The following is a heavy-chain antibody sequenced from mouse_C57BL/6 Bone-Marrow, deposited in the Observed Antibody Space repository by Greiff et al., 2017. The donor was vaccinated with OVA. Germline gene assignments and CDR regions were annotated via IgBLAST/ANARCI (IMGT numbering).Heavy chain of an antibody. J-gene: IGHJ1*03. CDR3: ARTPLIYYYGRGYFDV. V-gene: IGHV1-64*01. CDR1: GYTFTSYW. CDR2: IHPNSGST. Sequence: QVQLQQPGAELVKPGASVKLSCKASGYTFTSYWMHWVKQRPGQGLEWIGMIHPNSGSTNYNEKFKSKATLTVDKSSSTAYMQLSSLTSEDSAVYYFARTPLIYYYGRGYFDVWGTGTTVTVSS. D-gene: IGHD1-1*01.